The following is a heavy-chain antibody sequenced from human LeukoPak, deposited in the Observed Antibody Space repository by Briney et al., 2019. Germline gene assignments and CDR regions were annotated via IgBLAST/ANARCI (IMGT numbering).Heavy chain of an antibody. CDR2: ISYDGSNK. CDR3: AREGYSYGFAIDY. Sequence: GGPLRLSCAASGFTFSSYGMHWVRQAPGKGLEWVAVISYDGSNKYYADSVKGRFTISRDNSKNTLYLQMNSLRAEDTAVYYCAREGYSYGFAIDYWGQGTLVTVSS. J-gene: IGHJ4*02. D-gene: IGHD5-18*01. CDR1: GFTFSSYG. V-gene: IGHV3-30*19.